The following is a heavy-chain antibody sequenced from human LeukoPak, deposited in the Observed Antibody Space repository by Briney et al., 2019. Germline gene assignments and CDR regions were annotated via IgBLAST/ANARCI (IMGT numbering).Heavy chain of an antibody. CDR2: IIPILGIA. V-gene: IGHV1-69*04. CDR3: ARDLYYYDSSGYYYVSVGFDY. D-gene: IGHD3-22*01. J-gene: IGHJ4*02. CDR1: GGTFSSYA. Sequence: SVKVSCKASGGTFSSYAIRWVRQAPGQGLEWMGRIIPILGIANYAQKFQGRVTITADKSTSTAYMELSSLRSEDTAVYYCARDLYYYDSSGYYYVSVGFDYWGQGTLVTVSS.